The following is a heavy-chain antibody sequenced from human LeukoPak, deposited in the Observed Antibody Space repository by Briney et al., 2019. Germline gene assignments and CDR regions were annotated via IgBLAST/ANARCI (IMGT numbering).Heavy chain of an antibody. CDR2: ISGSGGST. CDR1: GFTFSSYA. V-gene: IGHV3-23*01. J-gene: IGHJ4*02. D-gene: IGHD3-22*01. CDR3: AKGDYYDSSGDQA. Sequence: GGSLRLSCAASGFTFSSYAMSWVRRAPGKGLEWVSAISGSGGSTYYADSVKGRFTISRDNSKNTLYLQMNSLRAEDTAVYYCAKGDYYDSSGDQAWGQGTLVTVSS.